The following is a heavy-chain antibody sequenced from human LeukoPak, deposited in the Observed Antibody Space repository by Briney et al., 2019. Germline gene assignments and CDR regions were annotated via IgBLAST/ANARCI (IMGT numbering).Heavy chain of an antibody. V-gene: IGHV3-48*04. CDR3: ARVGYYYDSSGYYYRGGSNYFDY. CDR1: GFTFNSYT. Sequence: PGGSLRLSCAASGFTFNSYTLNWVRQAPGKGLEWVSYISSSGSTIYYADSVKGRFTISRDNARNSLYLQMNSLRAEDTAVYYCARVGYYYDSSGYYYRGGSNYFDYWGQGTLVTVSS. D-gene: IGHD3-22*01. CDR2: ISSSGSTI. J-gene: IGHJ4*02.